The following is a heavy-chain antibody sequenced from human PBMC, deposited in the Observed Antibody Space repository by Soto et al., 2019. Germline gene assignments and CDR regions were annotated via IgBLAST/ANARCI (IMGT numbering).Heavy chain of an antibody. D-gene: IGHD3-3*01. J-gene: IGHJ6*02. CDR1: GDSVSSNSAA. CDR3: ARDKFYDFWSGYSSDYYYYGMDV. V-gene: IGHV6-1*01. CDR2: TYYRSKWYN. Sequence: SQTLSLTCAISGDSVSSNSAAWNWIRQSPSRGLEWLERTYYRSKWYNDYAVSVKSRITINPDTSKNQFSLQLNSVTPEDTAVYYCARDKFYDFWSGYSSDYYYYGMDVWGQGTTVTVSS.